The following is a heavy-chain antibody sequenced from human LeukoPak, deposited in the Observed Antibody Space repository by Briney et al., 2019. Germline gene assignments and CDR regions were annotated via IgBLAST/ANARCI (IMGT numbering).Heavy chain of an antibody. D-gene: IGHD6-13*01. J-gene: IGHJ4*02. CDR2: IYHSGST. CDR3: ARLWGTAAAGSFDY. V-gene: IGHV4-38-2*01. Sequence: SETLSLTCAVSGYSISSGYYWGWIRQPPGKGLEWIGIIYHSGSTYYNPSLKSRVTISVDTSKSQFSLKLTSVTAADTAVYYCARLWGTAAAGSFDYWGQGTLVTVSS. CDR1: GYSISSGYY.